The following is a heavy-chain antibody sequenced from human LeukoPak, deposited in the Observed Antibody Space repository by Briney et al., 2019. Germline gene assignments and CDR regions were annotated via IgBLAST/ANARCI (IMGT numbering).Heavy chain of an antibody. D-gene: IGHD6-19*01. V-gene: IGHV3-53*01. Sequence: QPGGSLRLSCAASGFTVSSNYMSWVRQAPGKGLEWVSVIYSGGSTYYADSVKGRFTISRDDSKNTLYLQMNSLRAEDTAVYYCARDPASISSGDHDWGQGTLVTVSS. CDR3: ARDPASISSGDHD. CDR2: IYSGGST. J-gene: IGHJ4*02. CDR1: GFTVSSNY.